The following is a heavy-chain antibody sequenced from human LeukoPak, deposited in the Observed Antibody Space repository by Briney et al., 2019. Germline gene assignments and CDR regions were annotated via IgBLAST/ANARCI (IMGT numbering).Heavy chain of an antibody. CDR1: GGSISSGDYY. J-gene: IGHJ5*02. Sequence: SQTLSLTCTVSGGSISSGDYYWSWIHQPPGKGLEWIAYMYYSGSTYYNPSLKSRVTMSADTSKNQLSLELSSVTAADTAVYYCARPYYYDSRIDPWGQGILVTVSS. CDR3: ARPYYYDSRIDP. CDR2: MYYSGST. V-gene: IGHV4-30-4*01. D-gene: IGHD3-22*01.